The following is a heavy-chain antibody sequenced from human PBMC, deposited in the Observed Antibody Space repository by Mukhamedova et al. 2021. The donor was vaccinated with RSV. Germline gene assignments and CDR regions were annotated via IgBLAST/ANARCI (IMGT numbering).Heavy chain of an antibody. D-gene: IGHD3-22*01. CDR3: AREVAGSGYFAVWLDP. Sequence: FRQAPGKGLEWVGFIRAKAYGGTTEYAASVKGRFTISRDDSKSIAYLQMNSLKTEDTAVYYCAREVAGSGYFAVWLDPWGQGTLVT. J-gene: IGHJ5*02. CDR2: IRAKAYGGTT. V-gene: IGHV3-49*03.